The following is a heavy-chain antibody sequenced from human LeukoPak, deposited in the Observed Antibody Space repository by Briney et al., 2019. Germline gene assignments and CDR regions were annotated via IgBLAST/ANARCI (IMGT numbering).Heavy chain of an antibody. CDR3: ARGSNWNGPFDY. CDR1: GFTFSSYG. V-gene: IGHV3-30*03. D-gene: IGHD1-20*01. Sequence: GRSLRLSCAASGFTFSSYGMHWVRQAPGKGLEWVAVISYDGSNKYYADSVKGRFTISRDNSKNTLYLQMNSLRAEDTAVYYCARGSNWNGPFDYWGQGTLVTVSS. J-gene: IGHJ4*02. CDR2: ISYDGSNK.